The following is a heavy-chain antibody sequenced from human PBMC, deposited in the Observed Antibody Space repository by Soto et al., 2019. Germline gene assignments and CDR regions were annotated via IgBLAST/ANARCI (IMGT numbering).Heavy chain of an antibody. CDR1: GFTFSGYA. CDR2: ISSSGGNT. Sequence: EVQLLESGGGLVQPGESLRLSCAASGFTFSGYAMSWVRQVPGKGLEWVSGISSSGGNTYYADSVKGRFTISRDNSKNTLYLQMNSLRAEDTAVYYCAKDYYGSGAINWFDPWGQGTLVTVSS. V-gene: IGHV3-23*01. CDR3: AKDYYGSGAINWFDP. D-gene: IGHD3-10*01. J-gene: IGHJ5*02.